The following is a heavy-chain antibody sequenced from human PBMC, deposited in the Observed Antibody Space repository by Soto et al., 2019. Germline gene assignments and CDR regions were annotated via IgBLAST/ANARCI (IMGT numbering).Heavy chain of an antibody. CDR1: GFTFSSDW. Sequence: EVQLVESGGGLVQPGGSLRLSCAASGFTFSSDWMHWVRQAPVKGLVWVSRINSDGSSTSYADSVKGRFAISRDNATNTLYLQMNSRRAEETAMYYCVRDHGGSRTWFDPWAQGTLVTVSS. V-gene: IGHV3-74*01. J-gene: IGHJ5*02. CDR3: VRDHGGSRTWFDP. D-gene: IGHD3-16*01. CDR2: INSDGSST.